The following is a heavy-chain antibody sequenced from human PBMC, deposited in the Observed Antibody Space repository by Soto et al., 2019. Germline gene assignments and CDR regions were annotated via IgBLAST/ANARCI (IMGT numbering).Heavy chain of an antibody. V-gene: IGHV1-46*01. J-gene: IGHJ4*01. Sequence: ASVKVSCKASGYTFTSYYMHWVRQAPGQGLEWMGIINPSGGSTSYAQKFQGRVTMTRDTSTSTVYMELSSLRSEDTAVYYCARDLWLGESFRYYFDYWAQGTLVTVSS. CDR1: GYTFTSYY. CDR2: INPSGGST. CDR3: ARDLWLGESFRYYFDY. D-gene: IGHD3-10*01.